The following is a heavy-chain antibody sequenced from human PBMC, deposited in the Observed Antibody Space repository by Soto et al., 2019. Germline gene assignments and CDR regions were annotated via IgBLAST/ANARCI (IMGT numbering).Heavy chain of an antibody. D-gene: IGHD2-21*01. CDR2: ISGYNGQT. CDR3: ARDNRKELWVEGLNAMDV. J-gene: IGHJ6*02. CDR1: GYTFTTYG. V-gene: IGHV1-18*01. Sequence: QVQLVQSGPEVMKPGASVKVSCKASGYTFTTYGISWVRLAPGQGLEWLGWISGYNGQTNYAPRFRDRVTLTTDTSTSTTNMELRSLRSDVTAIYFCARDNRKELWVEGLNAMDVWGQGTTVTVSS.